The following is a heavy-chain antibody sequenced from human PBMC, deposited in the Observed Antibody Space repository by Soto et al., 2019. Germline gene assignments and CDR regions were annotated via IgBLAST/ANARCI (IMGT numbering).Heavy chain of an antibody. D-gene: IGHD3-10*01. CDR3: ARDRYYGSGTYYNFYSGMDV. Sequence: SETLSLTCTVSGGSINSGDYYWTWVRQPPGKGLEWIGNIFHSGSTYYTSSLQSRVTISLDTSKNHFSLKLSSVTPADTAVYYCARDRYYGSGTYYNFYSGMDVWGQGTTVTVSS. V-gene: IGHV4-30-4*01. CDR1: GGSINSGDYY. J-gene: IGHJ6*02. CDR2: IFHSGST.